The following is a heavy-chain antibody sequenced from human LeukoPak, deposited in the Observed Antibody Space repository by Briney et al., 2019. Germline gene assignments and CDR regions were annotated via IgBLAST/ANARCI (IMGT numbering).Heavy chain of an antibody. CDR1: GFTFSSYS. CDR3: ARPPDYYDSSGYDY. V-gene: IGHV3-21*01. D-gene: IGHD3-22*01. J-gene: IGHJ4*02. Sequence: GRSLRLSCAASGFTFSSYSMNWVRQAPGKGLEWVSSISSSSSYIYYADSVKGRFTISRDNAKNSLYLQMNSLRAEDTAVYYCARPPDYYDSSGYDYWGQGTLVTVSS. CDR2: ISSSSSYI.